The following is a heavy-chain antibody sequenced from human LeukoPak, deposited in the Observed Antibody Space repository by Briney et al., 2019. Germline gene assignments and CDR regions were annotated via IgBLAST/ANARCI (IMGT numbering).Heavy chain of an antibody. CDR3: AKDPDYSSGGAN. Sequence: HPGGSLRLSCAASGFTFSSYAMSWVRQAPGKGLEWVSAISGSGGSTYYADSVKGWFTISRDNSKNTLYLQMNSLRAEDTAVYYCAKDPDYSSGGANWGQGTLVTVSS. CDR1: GFTFSSYA. V-gene: IGHV3-23*01. J-gene: IGHJ4*02. CDR2: ISGSGGST. D-gene: IGHD6-25*01.